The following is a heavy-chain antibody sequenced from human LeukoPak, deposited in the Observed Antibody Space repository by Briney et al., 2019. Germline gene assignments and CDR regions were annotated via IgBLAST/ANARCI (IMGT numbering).Heavy chain of an antibody. Sequence: SETLSLTCTVSGGSMSNYYWIWIRQPAGKGLEWIGRIYPSGSTNYNPSVKSRVTLLVDTSKNQFSLKLSSVTAADTAVYYCARGKSRGSHIDYWGRGTLVTVSS. CDR1: GGSMSNYY. D-gene: IGHD1-26*01. CDR3: ARGKSRGSHIDY. J-gene: IGHJ4*02. CDR2: IYPSGST. V-gene: IGHV4-4*07.